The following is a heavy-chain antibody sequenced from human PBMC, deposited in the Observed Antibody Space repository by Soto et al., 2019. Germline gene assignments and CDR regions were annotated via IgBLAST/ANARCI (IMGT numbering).Heavy chain of an antibody. CDR2: ISGSGGTT. Sequence: VRSLRLYCVSSLFTFSSYALNWFRQAPGRGLEWVSAISGSGGTTYYADSVKGRFTISRDNSKNTLFLQMNSLRAEDAAIYYCAKSPEVISTSFDYWGQGSLVTVS. J-gene: IGHJ4*02. D-gene: IGHD3-22*01. CDR3: AKSPEVISTSFDY. V-gene: IGHV3-23*01. CDR1: LFTFSSYA.